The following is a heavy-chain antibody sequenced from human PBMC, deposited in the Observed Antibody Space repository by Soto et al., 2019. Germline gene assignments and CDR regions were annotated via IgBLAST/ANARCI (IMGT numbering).Heavy chain of an antibody. CDR2: IYYSGST. Sequence: PSETLSLTCTVSGGSVSRGDYYWSWIRQPPGKGLEWIGYIYYSGSTIYNPSLKSRVTISVDASKNQFSLNLGSVSAADTAVYYCARESSSWKYFLWGRGTLVTVSS. D-gene: IGHD1-7*01. J-gene: IGHJ4*02. CDR1: GGSVSRGDYY. V-gene: IGHV4-61*08. CDR3: ARESSSWKYFL.